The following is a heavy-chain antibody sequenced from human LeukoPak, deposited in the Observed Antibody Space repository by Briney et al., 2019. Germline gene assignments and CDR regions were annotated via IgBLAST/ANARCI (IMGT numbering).Heavy chain of an antibody. CDR3: ARDQATMVRGVTSY. J-gene: IGHJ4*02. CDR2: ISAYNGNT. Sequence: ASVKVSCKASGYTFTSYGISWVRQAPGQGLEWMGWISAYNGNTNYAQKLQGRVTMTTDTSTSTAYMELRSLRSDDTAVYYCARDQATMVRGVTSYWGQGTLVTVSS. CDR1: GYTFTSYG. V-gene: IGHV1-18*01. D-gene: IGHD3-10*01.